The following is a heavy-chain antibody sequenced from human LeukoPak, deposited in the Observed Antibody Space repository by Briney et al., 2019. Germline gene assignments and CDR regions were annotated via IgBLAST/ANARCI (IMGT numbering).Heavy chain of an antibody. CDR1: GFTFSSYE. J-gene: IGHJ6*03. V-gene: IGHV3-48*03. CDR3: ASGVYYYGSGSYPRSYYYYYMDV. Sequence: GGSLRLSCAASGFTFSSYEMNWVRQAPGKGLEWVSYISSSGSTIYHADSVKGRFTISRDNAKNSLYLQMNSLRAEDTAVYYCASGVYYYGSGSYPRSYYYYYMDVWGKGTTVTISS. D-gene: IGHD3-10*01. CDR2: ISSSGSTI.